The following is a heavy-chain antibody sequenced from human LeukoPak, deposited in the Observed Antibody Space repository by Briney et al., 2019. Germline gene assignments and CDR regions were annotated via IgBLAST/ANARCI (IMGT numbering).Heavy chain of an antibody. CDR2: IWYDGSNK. CDR3: AREGCRSVDSSRGGACYYGMDV. Sequence: GGSLRLSCAVSGISLSNYGMHWVRQAPGKGLEWVAVIWYDGSNKYYADSVKGRFTISRDNSKNTLYLQMNSLRAEDTAVYYCAREGCRSVDSSRGGACYYGMDVWGQGTTVTVSS. CDR1: GISLSNYG. D-gene: IGHD3-22*01. V-gene: IGHV3-33*08. J-gene: IGHJ6*02.